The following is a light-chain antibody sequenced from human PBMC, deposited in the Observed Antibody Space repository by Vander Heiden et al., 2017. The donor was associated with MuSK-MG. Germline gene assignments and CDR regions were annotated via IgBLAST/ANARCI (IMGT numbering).Light chain of an antibody. V-gene: IGLV1-40*01. CDR1: SSNIGAGYD. J-gene: IGLJ3*02. CDR3: QSYDSSLSGFWV. Sequence: QSVLTQPPSASGAPGQRVTISCTGSSSNIGAGYDVHWYQQLPGTAPKLLIYGNSNRPSGVPDRFSGSKSGASASLAIPGLQAEDEADYYCQSYDSSLSGFWVFGGGTKLTVL. CDR2: GNS.